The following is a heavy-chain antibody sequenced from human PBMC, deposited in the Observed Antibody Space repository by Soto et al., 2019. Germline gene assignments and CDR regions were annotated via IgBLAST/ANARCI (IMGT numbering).Heavy chain of an antibody. D-gene: IGHD1-1*01. CDR1: GFTFSNYG. V-gene: IGHV3-33*01. CDR3: ASLLDDVTTFDY. J-gene: IGHJ4*02. Sequence: GVSLRLSCAASGFTFSNYGMHWVRQAPGKGLEWVAIIWYDGSNKYYGDSVKGRFTISRDNSKNTLYLQMNSLRAEDTAVYYCASLLDDVTTFDYWGQGSVVTVSS. CDR2: IWYDGSNK.